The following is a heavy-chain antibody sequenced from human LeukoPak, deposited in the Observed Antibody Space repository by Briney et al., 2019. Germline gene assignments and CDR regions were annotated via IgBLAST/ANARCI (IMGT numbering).Heavy chain of an antibody. J-gene: IGHJ5*02. Sequence: GASVKVSCKASGGTFSSYAISWVRQAPGQGLEWMGGIIPIFGTANYAQKFQGRVTITADESTSTAYMELSSLRSEDTAVYYCAREDNNWFDPWGQGTLVTVSS. CDR2: IIPIFGTA. CDR1: GGTFSSYA. CDR3: AREDNNWFDP. V-gene: IGHV1-69*13.